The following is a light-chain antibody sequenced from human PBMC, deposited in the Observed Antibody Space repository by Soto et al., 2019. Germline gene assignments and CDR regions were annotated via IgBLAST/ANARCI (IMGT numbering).Light chain of an antibody. CDR3: QQRSNWLLT. CDR1: QSVSSY. CDR2: DTS. Sequence: DIVLTQSPATLSLSPGERATLSCRASQSVSSYLAWFQQKPGQAPRLLIYDTSNRATGIPPRFSGSGSGPDFTLTISSXEPEDFAVYYCQQRSNWLLTFGGGTKVDIK. V-gene: IGKV3-11*01. J-gene: IGKJ4*01.